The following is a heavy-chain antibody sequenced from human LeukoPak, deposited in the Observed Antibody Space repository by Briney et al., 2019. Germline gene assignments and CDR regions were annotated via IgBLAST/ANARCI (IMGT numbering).Heavy chain of an antibody. CDR2: ISWNSGSI. D-gene: IGHD3-10*01. Sequence: GGSLRLSCAASGFTFDDYAMHWVRQAPGKGLEWVSGISWNSGSIGYADSVKGRFTISRDNAKNSLYLQMNSLRAEDTALYYCAKADYYGSAGDAFDIWGQGTMVTVSS. CDR1: GFTFDDYA. CDR3: AKADYYGSAGDAFDI. V-gene: IGHV3-9*01. J-gene: IGHJ3*02.